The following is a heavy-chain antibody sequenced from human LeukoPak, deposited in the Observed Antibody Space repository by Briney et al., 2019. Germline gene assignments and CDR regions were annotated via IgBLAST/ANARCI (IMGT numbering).Heavy chain of an antibody. CDR3: AKESGSRSYGAYFPH. D-gene: IGHD6-13*01. CDR1: GFTFSTHG. Sequence: GGSLRLSCAASGFTFSTHGMHWVRQAPGKGLEWVAVLSYDGRDKYYADSVKGRFTISRDNSKNTLYLQMNSLRAEDTAVYYCAKESGSRSYGAYFPHWGQGTLVTVSS. CDR2: LSYDGRDK. J-gene: IGHJ1*01. V-gene: IGHV3-30*18.